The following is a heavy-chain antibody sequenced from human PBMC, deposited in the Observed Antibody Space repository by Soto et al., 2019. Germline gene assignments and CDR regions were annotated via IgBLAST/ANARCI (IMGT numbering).Heavy chain of an antibody. CDR1: GFSLTNTRMG. J-gene: IGHJ6*04. V-gene: IGHV2-26*01. Sequence: PPIGNPTETLTLTCTVSGFSLTNTRMGVSWIRQPPGKALEWLAHIFSNDEKSYSTSLKSRLTISKDTSKSQVVLTMTNMDPVDTATYYCARMVDRWEQYYYYGMDVWGIGTTVTVSS. CDR2: IFSNDEK. CDR3: ARMVDRWEQYYYYGMDV. D-gene: IGHD1-26*01.